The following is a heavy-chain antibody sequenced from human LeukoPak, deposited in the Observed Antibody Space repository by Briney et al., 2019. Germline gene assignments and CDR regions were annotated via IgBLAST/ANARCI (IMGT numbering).Heavy chain of an antibody. CDR1: GFTFSSYS. D-gene: IGHD4-17*01. CDR2: ISSSSSTI. V-gene: IGHV3-48*01. Sequence: PGGSLRLSCAASGFTFSSYSMNWVRQAPGKGLEWVSYISSSSSTIYYADSVKGRFTISRDNAKNSLYLQMNSLRAEDTAVYYCARVPNPIFDYGDYYFDYWGQGTLVTVSS. CDR3: ARVPNPIFDYGDYYFDY. J-gene: IGHJ4*02.